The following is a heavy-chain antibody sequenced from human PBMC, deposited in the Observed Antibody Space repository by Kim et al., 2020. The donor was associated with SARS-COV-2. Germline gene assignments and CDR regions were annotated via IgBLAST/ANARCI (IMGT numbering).Heavy chain of an antibody. CDR2: IYSGGST. J-gene: IGHJ4*02. CDR1: GFTVSRNY. D-gene: IGHD3-10*01. CDR3: GRDYGYFVY. V-gene: IGHV3-53*01. Sequence: GGSLRLSCAASGFTVSRNYMSWVRQAPGKGLEWVSAIYSGGSTYYAASVKGRFTISRDNSNNKLFLQMNSLRAEDTAVYYCGRDYGYFVYGGQGTLVTVSS.